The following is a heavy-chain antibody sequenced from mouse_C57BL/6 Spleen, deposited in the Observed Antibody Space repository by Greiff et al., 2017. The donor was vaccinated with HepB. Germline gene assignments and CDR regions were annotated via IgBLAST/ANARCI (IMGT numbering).Heavy chain of an antibody. CDR2: ISSGSSTI. CDR1: GFTFSDYG. CDR3: ETYGSSYAYAMGN. D-gene: IGHD1-1*01. J-gene: IGHJ4*01. Sequence: EVQVVESGGGLVKPGGSLKLSCAASGFTFSDYGMHWVRQAPEKGLEWVAYISSGSSTIYYADTVKGRFTISRDNAKNTLFLQMTSRRSEDTAMYYCETYGSSYAYAMGNWDQGPSVTVS. V-gene: IGHV5-17*01.